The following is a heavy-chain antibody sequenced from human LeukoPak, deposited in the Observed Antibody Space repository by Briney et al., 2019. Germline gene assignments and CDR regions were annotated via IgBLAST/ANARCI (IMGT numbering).Heavy chain of an antibody. V-gene: IGHV3-23*01. CDR1: GFTFSSYG. D-gene: IGHD6-19*01. CDR2: ISGSGGST. J-gene: IGHJ6*03. Sequence: GGSLRLSCAASGFTFSSYGMSWVRQAPGKGLEWVSAISGSGGSTYYADSVKGRFTISRDNAKNSLYLQMNSLRAEDTAVYYCARGPIAVAGENLNYYYYYMDVWGKGTTVTVSS. CDR3: ARGPIAVAGENLNYYYYYMDV.